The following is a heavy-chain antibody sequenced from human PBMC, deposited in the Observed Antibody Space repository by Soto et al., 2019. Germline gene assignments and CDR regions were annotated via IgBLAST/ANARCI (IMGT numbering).Heavy chain of an antibody. CDR3: ARAAGRSKLLPYYFDP. CDR1: GYVFTTSA. J-gene: IGHJ5*02. V-gene: IGHV1-3*01. Sequence: QVHLVQSGAEVQQPGASVRISCQTSGYVFTTSAIHWVRQAAGQSLEWMGWINPATGDTKYSQNVRGRVTFSLDTSAPTVYMDVRSLTSHDTAVYYCARAAGRSKLLPYYFDPWGQGTLVTVSS. CDR2: INPATGDT. D-gene: IGHD3-22*01.